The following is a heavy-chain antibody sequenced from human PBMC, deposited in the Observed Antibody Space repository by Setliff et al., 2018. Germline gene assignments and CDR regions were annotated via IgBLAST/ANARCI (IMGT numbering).Heavy chain of an antibody. J-gene: IGHJ4*02. D-gene: IGHD2-21*02. V-gene: IGHV1-18*01. CDR1: GYTFTSYG. CDR3: ARSPPTVVVTAIQAIFDY. CDR2: ISAYNGNA. Sequence: ASVKVSCKASGYTFTSYGISWVRQAPGQGLEWMGWISAYNGNANYAQKLQGGLTMTTDTSTSTAYMELRSLRSDDTAVYYCARSPPTVVVTAIQAIFDYWGQGTLVTVSS.